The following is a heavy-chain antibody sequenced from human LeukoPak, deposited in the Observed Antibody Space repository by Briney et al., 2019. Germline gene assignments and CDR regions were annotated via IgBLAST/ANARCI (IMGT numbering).Heavy chain of an antibody. CDR2: IYYSGTT. CDR3: ARRGADIVTMPAAKRGSFDF. CDR1: GGSISTTNYY. V-gene: IGHV4-39*01. Sequence: SQTLSLTCTVSGGSISTTNYYWGWIRQPPGKGLEWIGTIYYSGTTFYNPSLKSRITMSVDTSKNQFSLNLSSVTAADTAVYYCARRGADIVTMPAAKRGSFDFWGHGTMVTVSS. J-gene: IGHJ3*01. D-gene: IGHD2-15*01.